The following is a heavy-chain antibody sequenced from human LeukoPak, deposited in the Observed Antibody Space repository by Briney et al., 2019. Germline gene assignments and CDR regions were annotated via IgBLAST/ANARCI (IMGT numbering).Heavy chain of an antibody. CDR1: GGSISGGGYY. Sequence: PSQTLSLTCTVSGGSISGGGYYWSWIRQHPGKGLEWIGYIYYSGSTYYNPSLKSRVTISVDTSKNQFSLKLSSVTAADTAVYYCARAVDTAMAIDYWGQGTLVTVSS. CDR2: IYYSGST. D-gene: IGHD5-18*01. V-gene: IGHV4-31*03. CDR3: ARAVDTAMAIDY. J-gene: IGHJ4*02.